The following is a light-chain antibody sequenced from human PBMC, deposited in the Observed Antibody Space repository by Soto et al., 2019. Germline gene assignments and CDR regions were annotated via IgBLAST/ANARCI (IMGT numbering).Light chain of an antibody. CDR3: QSYDNSQRGSDV. Sequence: QSVLTQPPSVSGAPGQRVSISCTGSSSNIGAGYDVHWYQQLPGAAPTLLIFGIFNRPSGVSERFSGSRSGASASLVIAGLQAEDEADYFRQSYDNSQRGSDVFGTGTKV. J-gene: IGLJ1*01. CDR1: SSNIGAGYD. V-gene: IGLV1-40*01. CDR2: GIF.